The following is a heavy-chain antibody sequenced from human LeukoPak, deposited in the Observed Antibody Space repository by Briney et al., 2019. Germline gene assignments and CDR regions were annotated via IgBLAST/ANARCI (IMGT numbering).Heavy chain of an antibody. D-gene: IGHD6-19*01. V-gene: IGHV3-49*03. CDR2: ISGGTT. CDR3: SRGSGWLSVY. Sequence: GGSLRLSCTASGFTFGDYLMSWFREAPGKGLEWIGFISGGTTEYAASVKGRFTISRDDSTSIAYLQMNSLTTEDTAVYYCSRGSGWLSVYWGQGTLVTVSS. CDR1: GFTFGDYL. J-gene: IGHJ4*02.